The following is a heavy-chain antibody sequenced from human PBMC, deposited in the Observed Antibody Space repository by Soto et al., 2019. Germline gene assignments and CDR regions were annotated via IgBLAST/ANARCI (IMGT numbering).Heavy chain of an antibody. V-gene: IGHV1-2*02. CDR2: INPKSGGT. J-gene: IGHJ4*02. Sequence: VASVKVSCKASGYTFTVYYMHWVRQAPGQGLEWMGWINPKSGGTMYPQKFQGRVTMTWDTSISTAYMALTRLRSDDTAVYYCARDLAKGGGSAGFDYRGQGTLVTVSS. D-gene: IGHD1-26*01. CDR1: GYTFTVYY. CDR3: ARDLAKGGGSAGFDY.